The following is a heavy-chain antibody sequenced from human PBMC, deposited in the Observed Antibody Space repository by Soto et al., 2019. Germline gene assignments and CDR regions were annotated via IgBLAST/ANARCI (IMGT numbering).Heavy chain of an antibody. J-gene: IGHJ4*02. Sequence: QVQLVQSGAEVKKPGSSVKVSCKDSGGTFSSYSINWVRHAPGQGLEWMGEIIPIFGTANYAQKFQGRVTITADESTSTAYMEPSSLRSEDTAVYYCARDGGRHSGGIDYWGQGTLVTVSS. CDR1: GGTFSSYS. D-gene: IGHD1-26*01. CDR2: IIPIFGTA. CDR3: ARDGGRHSGGIDY. V-gene: IGHV1-69*01.